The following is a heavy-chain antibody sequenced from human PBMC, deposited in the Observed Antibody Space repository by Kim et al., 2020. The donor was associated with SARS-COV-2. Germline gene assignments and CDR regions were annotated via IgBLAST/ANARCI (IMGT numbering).Heavy chain of an antibody. CDR3: ARVRYDFWSGYLDAFDS. Sequence: GGSLRLSCAASGFTFSSYAMHWVRQAPGKGLEYVSAISSNGGSTYYANSVKGRFTISRDNSKNTLYLQMGSLRAEDMAVYYCARVRYDFWSGYLDAFDSWGRGTMVTVSS. CDR2: ISSNGGST. J-gene: IGHJ3*02. CDR1: GFTFSSYA. D-gene: IGHD3-3*01. V-gene: IGHV3-64*01.